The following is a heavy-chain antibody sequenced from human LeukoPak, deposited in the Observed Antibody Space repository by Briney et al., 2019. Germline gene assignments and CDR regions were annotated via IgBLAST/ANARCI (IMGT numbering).Heavy chain of an antibody. CDR3: ARDLNGYDLDY. CDR1: GYTFTSYD. J-gene: IGHJ4*02. CDR2: INPNSGGT. Sequence: ASVKVSCKASGYTFTSYDINWVRQAPGQGLEWMGWINPNSGGTNYAQKFQGRVTMTRDTSISTAYMELSRLRSDDTAVYYCARDLNGYDLDYWGQGTLVTVSS. D-gene: IGHD5-12*01. V-gene: IGHV1-2*02.